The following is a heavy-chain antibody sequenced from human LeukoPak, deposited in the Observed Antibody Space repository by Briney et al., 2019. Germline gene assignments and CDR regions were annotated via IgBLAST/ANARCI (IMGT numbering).Heavy chain of an antibody. V-gene: IGHV1-46*03. J-gene: IGHJ6*03. CDR1: GYTFTSYY. CDR3: ARAGGGVVVPAAISRRPKENIVYYYYYMDV. D-gene: IGHD2-2*02. Sequence: ASVKVSCKASGYTFTSYYMHWVRQAPGQGLEWMGIINPSGGSTSYAQKFQGRVTMTRDTSTNTVYMELSSLRSEDTAVYYCARAGGGVVVPAAISRRPKENIVYYYYYMDVWGKGTTVTVSS. CDR2: INPSGGST.